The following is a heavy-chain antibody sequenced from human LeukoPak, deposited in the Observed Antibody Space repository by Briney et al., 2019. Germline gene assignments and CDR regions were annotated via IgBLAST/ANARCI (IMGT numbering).Heavy chain of an antibody. J-gene: IGHJ4*02. CDR2: ISAYNGNT. Sequence: ASVKVSCKASGYTFTNYGISWVRQAPGQGLEWMGWISAYNGNTNYAQKLRGRLTMTTDTSTSTAYMELRSLRSDDTAVYYCAREREETYGSGSYTFDYWGQGTLVTVSS. CDR3: AREREETYGSGSYTFDY. CDR1: GYTFTNYG. D-gene: IGHD3-10*01. V-gene: IGHV1-18*01.